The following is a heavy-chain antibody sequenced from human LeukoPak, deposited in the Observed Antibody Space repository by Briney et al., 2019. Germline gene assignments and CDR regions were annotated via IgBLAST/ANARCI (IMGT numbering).Heavy chain of an antibody. D-gene: IGHD3-3*01. Sequence: ASVKVSCKASGGTFSSYAISWVRQAPGQGLEWMGRIIPILGIANYAQKFQGRVTITADKSTSTAYMELSSLRSEDTAVYYCARTPSFDYDFWXGXXSXXXXXGXDVWXXXTXVTVSS. CDR1: GGTFSSYA. V-gene: IGHV1-69*04. CDR2: IIPILGIA. CDR3: ARTPSFDYDFWXGXXSXXXXXGXDV. J-gene: IGHJ6*01.